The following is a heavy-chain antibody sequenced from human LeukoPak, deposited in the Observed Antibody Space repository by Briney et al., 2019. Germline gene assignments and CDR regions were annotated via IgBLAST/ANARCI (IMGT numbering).Heavy chain of an antibody. CDR1: GGTFSSYA. CDR3: AREGGYSYAFDP. J-gene: IGHJ5*02. D-gene: IGHD5-18*01. CDR2: IIPIFGTA. V-gene: IGHV1-69*01. Sequence: ASVKVSCKASGGTFSSYAISWVRQAPGQGLEWTGGIIPIFGTANYAQKFQGRVTITADESTSTAYMELSSLRSEDTAVYYCAREGGYSYAFDPWGQGTLVTVSS.